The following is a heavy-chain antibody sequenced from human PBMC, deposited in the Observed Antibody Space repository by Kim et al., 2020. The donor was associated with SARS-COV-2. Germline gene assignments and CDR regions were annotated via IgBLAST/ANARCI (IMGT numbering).Heavy chain of an antibody. CDR1: GLSFSDSY. Sequence: GGSLRLSYAASGLSFSDSYMNWVRQAPGKGLEWLSFISTRGESIFYADSVEGRFTISRDNAKNSLYLQMNYLRDEDTAVYYCARSGNGYNAFGIWGQG. V-gene: IGHV3-11*01. D-gene: IGHD5-12*01. CDR3: ARSGNGYNAFGI. J-gene: IGHJ4*02. CDR2: ISTRGESI.